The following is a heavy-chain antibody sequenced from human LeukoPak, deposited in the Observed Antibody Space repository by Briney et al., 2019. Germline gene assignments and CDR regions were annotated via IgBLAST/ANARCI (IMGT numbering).Heavy chain of an antibody. CDR2: INPDGSTT. D-gene: IGHD5-24*01. CDR3: ARERNGYNSNWFDP. V-gene: IGHV3-74*01. CDR1: GFTLSTYW. J-gene: IGHJ5*02. Sequence: PGGSLRLSCVASGFTLSTYWMHWVRQAPGKGLVWVSRINPDGSTTTYADSVEGRFTISRDNAKNTLYLQMNSLRAEDTAVYYCARERNGYNSNWFDPWGQGTLVTVSS.